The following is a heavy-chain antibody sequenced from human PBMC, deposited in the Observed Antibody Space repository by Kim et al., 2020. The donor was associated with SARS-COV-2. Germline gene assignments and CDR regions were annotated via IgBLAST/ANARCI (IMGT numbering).Heavy chain of an antibody. CDR3: ARDSPEQQLDLFYGMDV. CDR2: IYTSGST. Sequence: SETLSLTCTVSGGSISSGSYYWSWIRQPAGKGLEWIGRIYTSGSTNYNPSLKSRVTISVDTSKNQFSLKLSSVTAADTAVYYCARDSPEQQLDLFYGMDVWGQGTTVTVSS. V-gene: IGHV4-61*02. CDR1: GGSISSGSYY. J-gene: IGHJ6*02. D-gene: IGHD6-13*01.